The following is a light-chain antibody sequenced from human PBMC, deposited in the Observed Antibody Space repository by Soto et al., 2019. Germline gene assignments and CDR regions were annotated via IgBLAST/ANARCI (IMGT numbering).Light chain of an antibody. CDR2: EVS. CDR3: SSYSRSSFYV. CDR1: SSDVGGYNY. Sequence: QSALTQPASVSGSPGQSITISCTGTSSDVGGYNYVSWYQQHPGKAPKVMIFEVSNRPSGVSNRFSGSKSGNTASLTISGLQAEDEADYYCSSYSRSSFYVFGTGTKLTVL. V-gene: IGLV2-14*01. J-gene: IGLJ1*01.